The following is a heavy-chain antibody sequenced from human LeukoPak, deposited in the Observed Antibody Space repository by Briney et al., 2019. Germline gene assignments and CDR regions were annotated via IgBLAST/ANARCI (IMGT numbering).Heavy chain of an antibody. CDR2: IYYSGST. J-gene: IGHJ4*02. Sequence: PSETLSLTCTVSGGSISSSNYYWGWIRQPPGKGLEWIGSIYYSGSTYYNPSLKSRVTISVDTSKNQFSLKLSSVTAADTAVYYCATSAKQWLGVGYDYWGQGTLVTVSS. CDR1: GGSISSSNYY. CDR3: ATSAKQWLGVGYDY. D-gene: IGHD6-19*01. V-gene: IGHV4-39*01.